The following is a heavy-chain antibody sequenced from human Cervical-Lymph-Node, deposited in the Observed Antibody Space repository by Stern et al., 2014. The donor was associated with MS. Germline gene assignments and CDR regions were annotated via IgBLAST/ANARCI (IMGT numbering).Heavy chain of an antibody. J-gene: IGHJ6*02. Sequence: VQLEESGAEVKKPGSSVKVSCKASGGSLSGYAISWVRQAPGQGLERLGRISPIFGTSNYAQKFQGRVTITADRSTNTAYMEVSSLRTEDTAIYYCARGETPIPSYGMDVWGQGTTVTVSS. CDR1: GGSLSGYA. CDR2: ISPIFGTS. D-gene: IGHD1-26*01. CDR3: ARGETPIPSYGMDV. V-gene: IGHV1-69*06.